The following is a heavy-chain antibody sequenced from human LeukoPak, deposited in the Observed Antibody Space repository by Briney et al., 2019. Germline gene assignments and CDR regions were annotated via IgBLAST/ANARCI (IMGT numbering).Heavy chain of an antibody. Sequence: GASVKVSCKASGYTFTGYYMHWVRQAPGQGLEWMGWINPNSGGTNYAQKFQGRVTMTRDTSISTAYMELRSLRSDDTAVYYCARDLGMVRGVMGQWGQGTLVTVSS. J-gene: IGHJ4*02. CDR3: ARDLGMVRGVMGQ. CDR1: GYTFTGYY. D-gene: IGHD3-10*01. V-gene: IGHV1-2*02. CDR2: INPNSGGT.